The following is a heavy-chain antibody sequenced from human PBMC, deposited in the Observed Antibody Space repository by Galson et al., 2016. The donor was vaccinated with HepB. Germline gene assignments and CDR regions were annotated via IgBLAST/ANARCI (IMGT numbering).Heavy chain of an antibody. Sequence: SVKVSCKASGYTFSNHGVNWVRQAPGQRLEWMGWVNPGNGDTRCSQNFQGRATITSDTSATTVYMELNRLTSEDTAVYYCVRDPVRGWAPFDYWGQGTLVTVSS. V-gene: IGHV1-3*01. CDR2: VNPGNGDT. CDR1: GYTFSNHG. D-gene: IGHD6-19*01. J-gene: IGHJ4*02. CDR3: VRDPVRGWAPFDY.